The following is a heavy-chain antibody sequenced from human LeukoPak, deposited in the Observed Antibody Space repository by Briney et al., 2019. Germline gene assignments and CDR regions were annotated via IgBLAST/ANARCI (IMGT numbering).Heavy chain of an antibody. Sequence: GGSLRLSCAASGFTFSDYYMSWIRQAPGKGLEWLSFISSSGSSIYYADSVKGRFTVSRDNAKNSLYLQMNSLRAEDTAVYYCARVGFGGYYDSSGYGAFDIWGQGTMVTVSS. V-gene: IGHV3-11*01. J-gene: IGHJ3*02. CDR2: ISSSGSSI. CDR3: ARVGFGGYYDSSGYGAFDI. CDR1: GFTFSDYY. D-gene: IGHD3-22*01.